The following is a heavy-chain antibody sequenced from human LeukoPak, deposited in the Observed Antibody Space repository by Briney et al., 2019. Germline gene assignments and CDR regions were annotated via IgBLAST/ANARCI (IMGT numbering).Heavy chain of an antibody. CDR2: IYSGDST. D-gene: IGHD3-16*01. Sequence: GGSLRLSCAASGVTVSSNYMSWVRPAPGEGLEWVSVIYSGDSTYYADSVKGRFTISRDNSKNTLYLQMNSLRGEDTAVYYCARWGSCYAFDIWGQGTMVTVSS. V-gene: IGHV3-53*01. CDR1: GVTVSSNY. CDR3: ARWGSCYAFDI. J-gene: IGHJ3*02.